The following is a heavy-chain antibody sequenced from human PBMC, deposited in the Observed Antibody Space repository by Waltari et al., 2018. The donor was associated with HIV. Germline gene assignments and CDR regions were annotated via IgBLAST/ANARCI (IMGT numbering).Heavy chain of an antibody. CDR1: GFTFSSYS. CDR3: ARGLFFSVRGVIITTSLHYGMDV. J-gene: IGHJ6*02. CDR2: ISSSSSTI. Sequence: EVQLVESGGGLVQPGGSLRLSCAASGFTFSSYSMNWVSQAPGKGLEWVSYISSSSSTIYYADSVKGRFTISRDNAKNSLYLQMNSLRDEDTAVYYCARGLFFSVRGVIITTSLHYGMDVWGQGTTVTVSS. D-gene: IGHD3-10*01. V-gene: IGHV3-48*02.